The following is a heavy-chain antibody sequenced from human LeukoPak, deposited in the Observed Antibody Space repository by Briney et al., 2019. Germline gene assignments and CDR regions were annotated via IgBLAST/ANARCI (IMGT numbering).Heavy chain of an antibody. CDR3: ATESSLSN. J-gene: IGHJ4*02. D-gene: IGHD6-6*01. Sequence: GGSLRLACTASGFPFSTYAMDWVRLAPGRGLEWVGDISYDGTYASYAVSVRGRFTISRGNSKNTLYLQMNSLRPEDTAVYYCATESSLSNWGMGTLVTVSS. CDR1: GFPFSTYA. CDR2: ISYDGTYA. V-gene: IGHV3-30*04.